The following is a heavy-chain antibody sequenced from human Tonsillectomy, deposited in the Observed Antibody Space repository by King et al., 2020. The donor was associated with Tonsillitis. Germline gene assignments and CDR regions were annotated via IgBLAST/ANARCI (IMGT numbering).Heavy chain of an antibody. CDR2: IYSGGLT. CDR3: ARDPWTRDTDY. Sequence: VQLVESGGGLVQPGGSLRLSCAASGFTVSNNYMSWVRQAPGKGLEWVSVIYSGGLTYYADSVKGRFTISRDNSKDTLYLQMNSLRVEDTAVYYCARDPWTRDTDYWGQGTLVTVPS. J-gene: IGHJ4*02. D-gene: IGHD3/OR15-3a*01. V-gene: IGHV3-66*01. CDR1: GFTVSNNY.